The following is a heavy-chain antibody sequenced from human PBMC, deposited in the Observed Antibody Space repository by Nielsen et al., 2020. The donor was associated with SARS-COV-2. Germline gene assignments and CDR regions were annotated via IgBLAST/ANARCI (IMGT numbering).Heavy chain of an antibody. CDR3: AAESRWSGMDV. D-gene: IGHD2-15*01. V-gene: IGHV1-3*01. Sequence: ASVKVSCKASGYTFTSYAMHWVRQAPGQRLEWMGWINAGNGNTKYSQKFQGRVTITRDTSASTAYMELSNLRFDDTAIYYCAAESRWSGMDVWGQGTTVTVSS. J-gene: IGHJ6*02. CDR2: INAGNGNT. CDR1: GYTFTSYA.